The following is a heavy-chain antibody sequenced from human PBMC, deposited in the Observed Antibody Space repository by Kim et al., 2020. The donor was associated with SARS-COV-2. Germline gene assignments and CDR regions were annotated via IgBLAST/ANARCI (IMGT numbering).Heavy chain of an antibody. V-gene: IGHV3-7*03. CDR3: ARDWDGSGNGMDV. CDR1: GFTFVRHW. Sequence: GGSLRLSCAASGFTFVRHWMSWVRQAPGKGLEWVAIIKPDGGAQYYVDSVEGRFTVSRDNAKESLFLQMNSLRDEDTAIYYCARDWDGSGNGMDVWGQGTTVSVS. J-gene: IGHJ6*02. CDR2: IKPDGGAQ. D-gene: IGHD3-10*01.